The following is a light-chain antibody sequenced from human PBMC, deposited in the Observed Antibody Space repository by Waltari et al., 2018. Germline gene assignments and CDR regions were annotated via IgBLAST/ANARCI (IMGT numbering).Light chain of an antibody. CDR3: QQRRDWPLT. CDR2: VTF. J-gene: IGKJ4*01. CDR1: RSFTKY. V-gene: IGKV3-11*01. Sequence: RALRSFTKYRAWSKPKPVPAPILLLYVTFNIATGIPARFRGSGFGTDFTLTISSLEPGDFAVYYCQQRRDWPLTFGGGTKVEIK.